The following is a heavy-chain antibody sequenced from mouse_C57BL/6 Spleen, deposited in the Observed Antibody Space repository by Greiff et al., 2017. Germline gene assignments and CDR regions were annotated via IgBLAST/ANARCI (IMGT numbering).Heavy chain of an antibody. D-gene: IGHD1-1*01. CDR2: IYPRDGST. J-gene: IGHJ1*03. CDR1: GYTFTDHT. Sequence: QVQLQQSDAELVKPGASVKISCKVSGYTFTDHTIHWMKQRPEQGLEWIGYIYPRDGSTKYNEKFKGKATLTADKSSSTAYMQLNSLTSEDSAVNFCARGMRATTVGAPDWYFDVWGTGTTVTVSS. CDR3: ARGMRATTVGAPDWYFDV. V-gene: IGHV1-78*01.